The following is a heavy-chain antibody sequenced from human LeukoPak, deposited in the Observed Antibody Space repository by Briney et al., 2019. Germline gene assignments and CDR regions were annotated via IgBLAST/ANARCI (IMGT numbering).Heavy chain of an antibody. Sequence: ASVTVSCKASGYTFNNFFISWVRQAPGQGLEWVGWISPHSHTTHYAEKFQGRVTMTTDTSTTTVYMELRSLRSDDTAVYFCARGQTVYYWGQGTPVTVSS. V-gene: IGHV1-18*01. CDR3: ARGQTVYY. CDR1: GYTFNNFF. CDR2: ISPHSHTT. D-gene: IGHD1-1*01. J-gene: IGHJ4*02.